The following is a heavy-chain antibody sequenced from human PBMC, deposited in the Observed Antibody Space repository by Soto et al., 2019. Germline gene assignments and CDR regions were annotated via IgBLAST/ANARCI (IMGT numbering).Heavy chain of an antibody. CDR3: ARGERDGYGDYYYYGMDV. V-gene: IGHV1-2*02. D-gene: IGHD5-12*01. CDR2: INPNSGGT. Sequence: GASVKVSCKASGYTFTGYYMHWVRQAPGQGLEWMGWINPNSGGTNYAQKFQGRVTMTRDTSISTAYMELSRLRSDDTAVYYCARGERDGYGDYYYYGMDVWGQGTTVTVS. CDR1: GYTFTGYY. J-gene: IGHJ6*02.